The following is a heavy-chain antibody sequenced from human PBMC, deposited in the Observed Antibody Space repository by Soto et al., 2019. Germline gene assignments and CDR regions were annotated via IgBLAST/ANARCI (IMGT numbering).Heavy chain of an antibody. D-gene: IGHD2-15*01. CDR3: ARHPPYWFGMDV. CDR2: IYYSGST. V-gene: IGHV4-59*08. Sequence: QVQLQESGPGQVKPSETLSLTCTVSGGSISSYYWSWFRQPPGRGLEWIGYIYYSGSTSYSPSLKSRVTISVDTSHSQISLMLSSVTAADTAMYYCARHPPYWFGMDVWGQGTTVTVSS. J-gene: IGHJ6*02. CDR1: GGSISSYY.